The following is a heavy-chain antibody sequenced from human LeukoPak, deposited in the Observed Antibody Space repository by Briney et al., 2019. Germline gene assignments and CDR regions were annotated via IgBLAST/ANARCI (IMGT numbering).Heavy chain of an antibody. CDR3: AKDFEAYCGGDCYLDY. CDR2: ISGSGGST. V-gene: IGHV3-23*01. D-gene: IGHD2-21*01. CDR1: GFTFSSYA. Sequence: GGSLRVSXAASGFTFSSYAMSWIRQAPGKGLEWVSGISGSGGSTYYADSVKGRFTISRDNSKNTLYLQMNSLRAEDTAVYYCAKDFEAYCGGDCYLDYWGQGTLVTVSS. J-gene: IGHJ4*02.